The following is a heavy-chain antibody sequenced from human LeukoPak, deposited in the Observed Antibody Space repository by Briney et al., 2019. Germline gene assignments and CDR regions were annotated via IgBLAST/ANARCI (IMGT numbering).Heavy chain of an antibody. D-gene: IGHD2-2*01. CDR2: INPNSGGT. CDR3: ARICSSTSCVGY. J-gene: IGHJ4*02. CDR1: GYTFTGYY. V-gene: IGHV1-2*02. Sequence: ASVKVSCKASGYTFTGYYMHWVRQAPGQGLEWMGLINPNSGGTNYAQKFQGRVTMTRDTSISTAYMELSRLRSDDTAVYYCARICSSTSCVGYWGQGTLVTVSS.